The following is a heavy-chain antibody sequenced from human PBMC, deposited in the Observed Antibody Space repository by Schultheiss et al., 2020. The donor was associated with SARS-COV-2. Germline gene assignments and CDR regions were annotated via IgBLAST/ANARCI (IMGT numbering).Heavy chain of an antibody. D-gene: IGHD2-2*02. CDR2: ISYDGSNK. CDR3: TTEELGYCSSTSCYTVYYYYYYYMDV. J-gene: IGHJ6*03. V-gene: IGHV3-30*07. CDR1: GFTFSSYA. Sequence: GGSLRLSCAASGFTFSSYAMHWVRQAPGKGLEWVAVISYDGSNKYYADSVKGRFTISRDNSKNTLYLQMNSLKTEDTAVYYCTTEELGYCSSTSCYTVYYYYYYYMDVWGKGTTVTVSS.